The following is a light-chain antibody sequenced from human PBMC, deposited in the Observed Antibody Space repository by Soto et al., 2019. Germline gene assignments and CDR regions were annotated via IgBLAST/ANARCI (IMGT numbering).Light chain of an antibody. Sequence: EIVMTQSPLSLPVTPGEPASISCRSSQSLLHSDGYNYSEWYLQKPGQSPQLLIYVASNRASGVPDRFSGSGSGTDFTLKISRVEADDVGVYYCMQARQSPITFGQGTRLEIK. V-gene: IGKV2-28*01. CDR3: MQARQSPIT. CDR2: VAS. CDR1: QSLLHSDGYNY. J-gene: IGKJ5*01.